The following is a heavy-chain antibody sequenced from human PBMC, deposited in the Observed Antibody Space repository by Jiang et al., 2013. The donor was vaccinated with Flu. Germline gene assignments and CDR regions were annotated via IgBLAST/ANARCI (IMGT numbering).Heavy chain of an antibody. CDR1: GGSISSSTFY. CDR2: IYYTGST. V-gene: IGHV4-39*01. D-gene: IGHD2-2*01. CDR3: HTSPDLLMAFDI. J-gene: IGHJ3*02. Sequence: GPGLVKPSETLSLSCTVSGGSISSSTFYWGWVRQPPGKGLEWIGNIYYTGSTYYNPSLKSRVTISVDTSKNQFSLKLNSVTAADTAVYYCHTSPDLLMAFDIWGQGTMVTVSS.